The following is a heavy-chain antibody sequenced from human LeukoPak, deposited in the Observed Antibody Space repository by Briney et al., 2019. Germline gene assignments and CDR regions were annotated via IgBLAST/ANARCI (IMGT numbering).Heavy chain of an antibody. J-gene: IGHJ6*02. Sequence: GGSLRLSCAASGFTFNRDWTAWVRQAPGKGLEWVGRIKGKTDGGTTDYAAPVKGRFTISRDDSKTTLYLQMNSLKTEDTAVYYCTTDGGYGDLRYYYYGMDVWGQGTTVTVSS. CDR2: IKGKTDGGTT. CDR1: GFTFNRDW. V-gene: IGHV3-15*01. D-gene: IGHD4-17*01. CDR3: TTDGGYGDLRYYYYGMDV.